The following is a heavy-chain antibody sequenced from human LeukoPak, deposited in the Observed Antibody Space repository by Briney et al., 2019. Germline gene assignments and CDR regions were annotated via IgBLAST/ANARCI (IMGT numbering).Heavy chain of an antibody. Sequence: SETLSLTCSVSGGSVTNYSRSWIRQPPGKGLEWLGYIYSSGNTNYNPSLKSRGTISVDTSKNLFSLKLTSVTVPDTAVYFCARFTVIDIPYTGAFDIWGQGTRVIVSS. CDR2: IYSSGNT. CDR3: ARFTVIDIPYTGAFDI. J-gene: IGHJ3*02. CDR1: GGSVTNYS. V-gene: IGHV4-59*02. D-gene: IGHD3-22*01.